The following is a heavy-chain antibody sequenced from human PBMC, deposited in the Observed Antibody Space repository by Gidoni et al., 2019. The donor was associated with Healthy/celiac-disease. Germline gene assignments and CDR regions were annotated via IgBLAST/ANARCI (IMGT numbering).Heavy chain of an antibody. J-gene: IGHJ4*02. Sequence: EVQLVESGGGLVKPGRSLRLSCTASGLPFGDSSMSWFRQAPGKGMEWVGFIRSKAYGVTTEYAESVKGRFTISRDDSKSIAYLQMNSLKTEDTAVYYCTSDPFIYCTNGVCLDYWGQGTLVTVSS. CDR2: IRSKAYGVTT. D-gene: IGHD2-8*01. CDR1: GLPFGDSS. CDR3: TSDPFIYCTNGVCLDY. V-gene: IGHV3-49*05.